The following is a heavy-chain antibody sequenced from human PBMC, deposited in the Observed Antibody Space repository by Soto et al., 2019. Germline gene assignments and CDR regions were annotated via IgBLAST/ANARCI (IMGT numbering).Heavy chain of an antibody. CDR1: GFTFSSYW. Sequence: GGSLRLSCAASGFTFSSYWMHWVRQTPGKGLVWVSRINSDGSSTYYADSVTGRFTISRDNAKNTRYLQMNSLRAEDTAVYYCTTAGRGVVTHDAFDIWGQGTMVTVSS. D-gene: IGHD3-3*01. V-gene: IGHV3-74*01. J-gene: IGHJ3*02. CDR2: INSDGSST. CDR3: TTAGRGVVTHDAFDI.